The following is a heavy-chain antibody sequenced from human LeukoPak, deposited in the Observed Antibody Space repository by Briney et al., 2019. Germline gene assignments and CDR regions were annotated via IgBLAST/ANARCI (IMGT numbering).Heavy chain of an antibody. Sequence: ASVKVSCKTSGYTFTGYNMHWVRQAPGQGLEWMGWMNPNSGSTQYAQKFQGRVTMTRDTSISTAYMELSRLRSDDTAVYYCARARGSRGYCTNGVCYGTPDGNWFDPWGQGTLVTVSS. J-gene: IGHJ5*02. CDR1: GYTFTGYN. CDR2: MNPNSGST. CDR3: ARARGSRGYCTNGVCYGTPDGNWFDP. D-gene: IGHD2-8*01. V-gene: IGHV1-2*02.